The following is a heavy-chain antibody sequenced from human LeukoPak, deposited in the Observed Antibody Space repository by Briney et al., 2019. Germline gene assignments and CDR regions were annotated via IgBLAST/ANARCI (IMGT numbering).Heavy chain of an antibody. J-gene: IGHJ4*02. V-gene: IGHV1-2*02. CDR2: INPTSGGT. CDR1: GYAFTGYF. Sequence: GASVKVSCRASGYAFTGYFIHWVRQAPGQGLEWMGWINPTSGGTNYAQKFQGRATMTRDTSISTAYVDLSSLRSDDTAVYYCARDPGRETTREFDYWGQGTLVTVSS. CDR3: ARDPGRETTREFDY. D-gene: IGHD1-7*01.